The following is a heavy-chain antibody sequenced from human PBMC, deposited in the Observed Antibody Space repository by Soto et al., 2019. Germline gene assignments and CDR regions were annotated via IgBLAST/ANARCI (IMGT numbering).Heavy chain of an antibody. D-gene: IGHD5-18*01. CDR2: ISYSGTT. J-gene: IGHJ5*02. CDR3: ARGRGYSYGLDP. V-gene: IGHV4-30-4*01. CDR1: GDSISSNNNY. Sequence: SETLSLTCTVSGDSISSNNNYWSWIRQPPGDGLEWIGFISYSGTTSYSPSLKSRVAISLDTSKNQFSLSLSSVTAADTVVYYCARGRGYSYGLDPWGQGTLVT.